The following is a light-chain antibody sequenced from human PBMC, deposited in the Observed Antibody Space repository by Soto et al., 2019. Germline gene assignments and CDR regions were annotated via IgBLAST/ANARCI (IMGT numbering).Light chain of an antibody. Sequence: QSVLTQPPSVSGAPGQRVTISCTGSSSSIGAGYDVHWYQQLPGTAPKLLIYGNSNRPSGVPDRFSGSKSGTSASLAITGLQAEDEADYYCQPYDSSLSVVFGGGTKVTVL. V-gene: IGLV1-40*01. CDR3: QPYDSSLSVV. CDR1: SSSIGAGYD. J-gene: IGLJ2*01. CDR2: GNS.